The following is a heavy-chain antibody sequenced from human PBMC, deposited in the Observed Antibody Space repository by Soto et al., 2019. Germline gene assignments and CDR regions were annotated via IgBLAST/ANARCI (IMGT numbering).Heavy chain of an antibody. CDR2: IYYSGST. CDR1: GGSVSSGSYY. CDR3: ARDREQMVSGYYGMDV. Sequence: SETLSLTCTVSGGSVSSGSYYWSWIRQPPGKGLEWIGYIYYSGSTNYNPSLKSRATISVDTSKNQFSLKPSSVTAADTAVYYCARDREQMVSGYYGMDVWGQGTTVTVSS. D-gene: IGHD6-13*01. J-gene: IGHJ6*02. V-gene: IGHV4-61*01.